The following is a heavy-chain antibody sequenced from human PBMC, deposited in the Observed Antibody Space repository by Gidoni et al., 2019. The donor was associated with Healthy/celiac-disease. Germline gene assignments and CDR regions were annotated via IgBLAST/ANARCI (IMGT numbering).Heavy chain of an antibody. D-gene: IGHD5-18*01. V-gene: IGHV1-58*02. CDR1: GFPFTSSA. Sequence: QMQLVQSGPEVKKPGTSVKVSCKASGFPFTSSAMQWVRQARGQRLEWIGWIVVGSGNTNYAQKFQERVTITRDMSTSTAYMELSSLRSEDTAVYYCAAISVDTASNFDYWGQGTLVTVSS. J-gene: IGHJ4*02. CDR3: AAISVDTASNFDY. CDR2: IVVGSGNT.